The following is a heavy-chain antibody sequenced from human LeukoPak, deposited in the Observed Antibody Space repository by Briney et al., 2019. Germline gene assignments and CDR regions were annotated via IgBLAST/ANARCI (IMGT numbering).Heavy chain of an antibody. Sequence: GGSLRLSCAASGFTFSSYVMSWVRQAPGKGLEWVSITNTNGRTTYYADSVKGRFTISRDNSKNTLYLQMNSLRAEDTAVYYCAKHPESGNFDYWGRGTLVTVSS. CDR1: GFTFSSYV. J-gene: IGHJ4*02. D-gene: IGHD1-14*01. CDR3: AKHPESGNFDY. CDR2: TNTNGRTT. V-gene: IGHV3-23*05.